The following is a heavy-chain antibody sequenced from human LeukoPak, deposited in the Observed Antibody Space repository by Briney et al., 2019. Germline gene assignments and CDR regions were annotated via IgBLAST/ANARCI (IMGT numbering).Heavy chain of an antibody. J-gene: IGHJ5*02. CDR3: ARGPRIGWFDP. CDR2: INPSGGST. V-gene: IGHV1-46*01. D-gene: IGHD3-10*01. CDR1: GYIFTSSY. Sequence: ASVKVSCKASGYIFTSSYIHWVRQAPGQGLEWMGMINPSGGSTGYAQKLQGRVTMTTDTSTSTAYMELRSLRSDDTAVYYCARGPRIGWFDPWGQGTLVTVSS.